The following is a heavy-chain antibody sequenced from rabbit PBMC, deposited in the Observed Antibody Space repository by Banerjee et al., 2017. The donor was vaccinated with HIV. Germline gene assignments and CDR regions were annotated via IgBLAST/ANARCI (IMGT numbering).Heavy chain of an antibody. J-gene: IGHJ4*01. D-gene: IGHD1-1*01. CDR1: GFSFSSGYD. Sequence: QEQLEESGGGLVKPEGFLTLTCKASGFSFSSGYDMCWVRQAPGKGLEWIGCIYTGGGTTYYASWAKGRFTISKTSSTTVTLQMTSLTAADTATYFCAREDGGVGGYDNNLWGQGTLVTVS. V-gene: IGHV1S45*01. CDR2: IYTGGGTT. CDR3: AREDGGVGGYDNNL.